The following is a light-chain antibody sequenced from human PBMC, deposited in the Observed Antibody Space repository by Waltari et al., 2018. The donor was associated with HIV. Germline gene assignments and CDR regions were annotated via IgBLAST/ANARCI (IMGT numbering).Light chain of an antibody. CDR3: AAWDDSLTGSHVI. J-gene: IGLJ2*01. Sequence: QSVLSQPPSASGTPGQRVTISCSGSRSNIGRNTVHWYQQLPGTAPKLLIYSNRQRPSGVPDRFSGSKSGTSASLAISGLQSEDEAEYYCAAWDDSLTGSHVIFGGGTKLTVL. CDR2: SNR. V-gene: IGLV1-44*01. CDR1: RSNIGRNT.